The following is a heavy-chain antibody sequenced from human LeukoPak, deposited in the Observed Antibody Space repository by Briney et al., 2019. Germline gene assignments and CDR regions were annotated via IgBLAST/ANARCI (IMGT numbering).Heavy chain of an antibody. Sequence: GGSLRLSCAASGFTFSSYAMSWVRQAPGKGLEWVSAISGSGGSTYYADSVKGRFTISRDNSKNTLYLQMNSLRAEDTAVYYCAKRLYCSGTTCYGGFDYWGQGTLVTVSS. D-gene: IGHD2-2*01. V-gene: IGHV3-23*01. J-gene: IGHJ4*02. CDR1: GFTFSSYA. CDR2: ISGSGGST. CDR3: AKRLYCSGTTCYGGFDY.